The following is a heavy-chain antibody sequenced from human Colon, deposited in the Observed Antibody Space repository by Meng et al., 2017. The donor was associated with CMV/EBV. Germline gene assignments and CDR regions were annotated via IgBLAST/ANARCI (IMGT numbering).Heavy chain of an antibody. D-gene: IGHD6-6*01. CDR1: GFTFRDHY. J-gene: IGHJ5*02. CDR2: ISSDGVSR. V-gene: IGHV3-11*01. CDR3: ARERIESSSSRWFDP. Sequence: GESLKISCAASGFTFRDHYMTWIRQAPGKGLEWLSTISSDGVSRSYADSVKGRFTISRDNAKKSLDLQMNNLRVEDTATYYCARERIESSSSRWFDPWGQGTLVTVSS.